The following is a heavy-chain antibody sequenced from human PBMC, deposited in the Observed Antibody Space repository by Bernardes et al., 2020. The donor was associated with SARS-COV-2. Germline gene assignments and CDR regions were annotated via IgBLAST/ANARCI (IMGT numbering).Heavy chain of an antibody. D-gene: IGHD6-13*01. CDR2: ISHDGST. CDR1: GWSFSDYH. V-gene: IGHV4-34*01. Sequence: SETLSLTCVVFGWSFSDYHWSWIRQPPGKGLEWIAEISHDGSTHYNPSLKSRVTISVDTSKNHFSLKVNSVTAADTAIYYCATLGIATSGPHSDYWGQGSLVTVSS. J-gene: IGHJ4*02. CDR3: ATLGIATSGPHSDY.